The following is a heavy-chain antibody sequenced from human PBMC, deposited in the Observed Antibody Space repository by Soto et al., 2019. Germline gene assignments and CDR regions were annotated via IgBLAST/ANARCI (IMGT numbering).Heavy chain of an antibody. J-gene: IGHJ4*01. V-gene: IGHV4-30-4*01. CDR2: IYYSGST. Sequence: QVQLQESGPGLVKPSQTLSLTCTVSGVPISSGNSYWSWIRQPPGKGLEWIGYIYYSGSTYYNPSLKSRVTISVDTSKNQFSLKLSSVTAADTAVYYCARVPVVVAALYLDYWGQGSLVTVSS. CDR1: GVPISSGNSY. CDR3: ARVPVVVAALYLDY. D-gene: IGHD2-15*01.